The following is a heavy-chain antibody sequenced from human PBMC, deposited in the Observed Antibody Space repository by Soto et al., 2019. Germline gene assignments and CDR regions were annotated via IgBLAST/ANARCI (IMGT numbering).Heavy chain of an antibody. V-gene: IGHV3-30*18. CDR2: ISNDGTNQ. J-gene: IGHJ6*02. CDR3: AKAYYYDSSGYYDNYYAMDV. D-gene: IGHD3-22*01. CDR1: GFTLSGFA. Sequence: GGSLRLSCDASGFTLSGFAMHWVRQAPGQGLEWVAVISNDGTNQYYSESVKGRFTISRDNSKNTLYLQMNNLRAEDTAVYYCAKAYYYDSSGYYDNYYAMDVWGQGTTVTVS.